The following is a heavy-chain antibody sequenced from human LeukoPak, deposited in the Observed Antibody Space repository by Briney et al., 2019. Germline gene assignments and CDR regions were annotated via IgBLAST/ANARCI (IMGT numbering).Heavy chain of an antibody. CDR3: AKGPWGPTLGATDAFDI. J-gene: IGHJ3*02. D-gene: IGHD1-26*01. Sequence: PGGSLRLSCAASGFTFSSYAMSWVRQAPGKGLEWVSAISGSGGSTYYADSVKGRFTISRDNSKNTLYLQMNSLRAEDTAVYYCAKGPWGPTLGATDAFDIWGQGTMVTVSS. CDR1: GFTFSSYA. V-gene: IGHV3-23*01. CDR2: ISGSGGST.